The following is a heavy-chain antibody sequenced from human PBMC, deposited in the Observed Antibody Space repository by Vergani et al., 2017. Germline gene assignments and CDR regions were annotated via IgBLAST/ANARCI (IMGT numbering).Heavy chain of an antibody. CDR2: INHSGST. Sequence: QVQLQESGPGLVKPSETLSLTCAVYGGSFSGYYWSCIRQPPGKWLEGIGEINHSGSTNYNPSLKSRVTISVDTSKNQFSLTLSSVTAAVTAVYYCARPSRRGSKAFDIWGQGTMVTVSS. D-gene: IGHD3-10*01. CDR3: ARPSRRGSKAFDI. V-gene: IGHV4-34*01. CDR1: GGSFSGYY. J-gene: IGHJ3*02.